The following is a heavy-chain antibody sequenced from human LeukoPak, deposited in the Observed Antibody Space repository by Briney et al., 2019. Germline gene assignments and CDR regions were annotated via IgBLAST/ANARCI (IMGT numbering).Heavy chain of an antibody. J-gene: IGHJ6*02. CDR2: VYPGDSDT. D-gene: IGHD3-3*01. CDR3: ARQSTRGVLRFLV. V-gene: IGHV5-51*01. Sequence: PGESPKISCLGSGYNFHAYWMGRVRQIPGKGPEVIGKVYPGDSDTKYSPSFQGQVTISADKSISTAYLQWSSLQASDTATYYCARQSTRGVLRFLVWGQGTTGIVSS. CDR1: GYNFHAYW.